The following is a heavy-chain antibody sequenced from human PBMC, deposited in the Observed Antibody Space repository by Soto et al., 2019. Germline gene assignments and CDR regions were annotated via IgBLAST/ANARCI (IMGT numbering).Heavy chain of an antibody. Sequence: PSQTLSLTCAISGDSVSSNSAAWNWIRQSPSRGLEWLGRTYYRSRWYNDYAPSVKSRLTINRDTTKNQFSLQLNSVTPEDTAIYFCAMAMPMIFGIVMVFDHWALGTLVTVSS. CDR1: GDSVSSNSAA. CDR2: TYYRSRWYN. D-gene: IGHD3-3*01. V-gene: IGHV6-1*01. CDR3: AMAMPMIFGIVMVFDH. J-gene: IGHJ4*02.